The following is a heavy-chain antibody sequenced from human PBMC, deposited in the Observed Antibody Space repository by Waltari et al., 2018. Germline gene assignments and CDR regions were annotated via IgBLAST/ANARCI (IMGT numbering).Heavy chain of an antibody. CDR2: IYTSGST. J-gene: IGHJ2*01. CDR3: ARWGRSEMGATLWYFDL. Sequence: VQLLESGPGLVKPSETLSLTCTVSGGSISCYYWRWIRQHPGKGLQWIGYIYTSGSTNYNPSLKSRVTISVDTSKNQFSLKLSSVTAADTAVYYCARWGRSEMGATLWYFDLWGRGTLVTVSS. CDR1: GGSISCYY. V-gene: IGHV4-4*09. D-gene: IGHD1-26*01.